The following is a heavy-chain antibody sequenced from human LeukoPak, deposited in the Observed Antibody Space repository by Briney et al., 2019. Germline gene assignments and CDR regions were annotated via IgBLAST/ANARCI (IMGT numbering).Heavy chain of an antibody. CDR2: IDPNSGGT. Sequence: GASVKVSCKASGYTFTDYYIHWVRQAPGQGLEWMGWIDPNSGGTNFAQKFQGRVTMTRDTSISTAYMELSRLRSDDTAVYYCARVGMYSSSWFPADYWGQGTLVTVSS. CDR3: ARVGMYSSSWFPADY. J-gene: IGHJ4*02. D-gene: IGHD6-13*01. CDR1: GYTFTDYY. V-gene: IGHV1-2*02.